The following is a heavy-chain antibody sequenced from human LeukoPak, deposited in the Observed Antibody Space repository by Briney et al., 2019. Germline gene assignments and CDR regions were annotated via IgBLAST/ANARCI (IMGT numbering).Heavy chain of an antibody. CDR1: GYIFTTYF. J-gene: IGHJ4*02. CDR3: AREGGYDILTGYQDY. CDR2: INPNNGDT. V-gene: IGHV1-2*02. Sequence: ASVKVSCKASGYIFTTYFIHWVRQAPGQGLEWMGWINPNNGDTNYVQKFQGRVTMARDTSISTAYMELTRLRSDDTAVYYCAREGGYDILTGYQDYWGQGTLVTVSS. D-gene: IGHD3-9*01.